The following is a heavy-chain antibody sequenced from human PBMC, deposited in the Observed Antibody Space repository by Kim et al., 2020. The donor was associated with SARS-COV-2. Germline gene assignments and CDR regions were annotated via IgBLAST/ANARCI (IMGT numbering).Heavy chain of an antibody. J-gene: IGHJ5*02. CDR2: IDHSGNT. D-gene: IGHD3-10*01. CDR3: AREYYGSGFNWFDP. V-gene: IGHV4-34*01. CDR1: GGSFSGYY. Sequence: SETLSLTFAVYGGSFSGYYWNWIRQPPGKWLEFFGLIDHSGNTYYKPSLNSLVTISLDTSKNLFSLNLNSVTASDTAVYYFAREYYGSGFNWFDPWGQGTLVTVSS.